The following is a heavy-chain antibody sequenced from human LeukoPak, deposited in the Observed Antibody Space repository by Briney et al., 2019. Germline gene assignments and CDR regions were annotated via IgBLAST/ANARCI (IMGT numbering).Heavy chain of an antibody. D-gene: IGHD3-9*01. Sequence: SETLSLTCTVSGGSISSFYWSWIRHPPGKGLEWIGYIYNSGSTNYNASLKSRVTISVDTSKNQFSLKLSSVTAAYTAVYYCARTNYDILTGSPNDGFDIWGQGTMVTVSS. CDR3: ARTNYDILTGSPNDGFDI. V-gene: IGHV4-59*01. CDR1: GGSISSFY. J-gene: IGHJ3*02. CDR2: IYNSGST.